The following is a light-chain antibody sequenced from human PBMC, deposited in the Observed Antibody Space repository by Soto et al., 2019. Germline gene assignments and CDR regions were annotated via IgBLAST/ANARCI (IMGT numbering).Light chain of an antibody. CDR2: AAS. V-gene: IGKV1-39*01. Sequence: DIHMTHSASTLSGSVGDRVTITCRASQTISSWLAWYQQKPGKAPKLLIYAASSLQSGVPSRFSGSGSGTDFTLTISSLQPEDFATYYCQQSYSTPITFGQGTRLEIK. CDR1: QTISSW. CDR3: QQSYSTPIT. J-gene: IGKJ5*01.